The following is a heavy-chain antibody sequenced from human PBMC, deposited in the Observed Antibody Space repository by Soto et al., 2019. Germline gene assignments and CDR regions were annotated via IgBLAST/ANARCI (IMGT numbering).Heavy chain of an antibody. CDR1: GFTFSSYA. CDR2: ISYDGSNK. Sequence: SLRLSCAASGFTFSSYAMHWVRQAPGKGLEWVAVISYDGSNKYYADSVKGRFTISRDNSKNTLYLQMNSLRAEDTAVYYCARDRTQLGPLGFFDYWGQGTLVTVSS. J-gene: IGHJ4*02. V-gene: IGHV3-30-3*01. D-gene: IGHD6-6*01. CDR3: ARDRTQLGPLGFFDY.